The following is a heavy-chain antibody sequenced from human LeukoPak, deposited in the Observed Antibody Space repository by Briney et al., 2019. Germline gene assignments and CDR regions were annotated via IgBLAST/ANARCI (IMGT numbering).Heavy chain of an antibody. CDR1: GYTLTELS. Sequence: GASVKVSCKVSGYTLTELSMHWVRQAPGKGLEWMGGFDPEDGETIYAQKFQGRVTMTEDTSTDTAYMELSSLRSEDTAVYYCTTFIVATIKGFYYFDYWGQGTLVTVSS. D-gene: IGHD5-12*01. J-gene: IGHJ4*02. CDR3: TTFIVATIKGFYYFDY. V-gene: IGHV1-24*01. CDR2: FDPEDGET.